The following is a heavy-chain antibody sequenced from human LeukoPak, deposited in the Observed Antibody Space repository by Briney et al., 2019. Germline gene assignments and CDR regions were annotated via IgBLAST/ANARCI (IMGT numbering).Heavy chain of an antibody. CDR3: ARDRVIAAAGDYYYYGMDV. D-gene: IGHD6-13*01. CDR1: GFTVSSNY. J-gene: IGHJ6*02. CDR2: IYSGGST. V-gene: IGHV3-53*01. Sequence: PGGSLRLSCAASGFTVSSNYMSWVRQAPGKGLEWVSVIYSGGSTYYADSVKGRFTISRDNSKNTLYLQMNSLRAEDTAVYYGARDRVIAAAGDYYYYGMDVWGQGTTVTVSS.